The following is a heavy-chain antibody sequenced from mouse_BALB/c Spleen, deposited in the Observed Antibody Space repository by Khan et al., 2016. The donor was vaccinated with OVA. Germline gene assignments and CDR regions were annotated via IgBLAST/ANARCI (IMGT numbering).Heavy chain of an antibody. CDR2: IWAGGST. CDR1: GFSLTTYG. CDR3: ARDRNYGIYWAMDY. J-gene: IGHJ4*01. V-gene: IGHV2-9*02. D-gene: IGHD2-1*01. Sequence: QVQLKESGPGLVAPSQSLSITCTVSGFSLTTYGVHWVRQPPGKGLEWLGVIWAGGSTNFNSALMSRMSISEDNTESQVCWKMNRLQTDDAAMYYCARDRNYGIYWAMDYGGQGTSVTVSS.